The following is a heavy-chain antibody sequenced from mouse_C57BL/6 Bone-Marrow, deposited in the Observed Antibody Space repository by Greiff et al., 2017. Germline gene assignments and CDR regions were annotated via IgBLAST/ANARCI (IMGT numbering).Heavy chain of an antibody. CDR1: GYTFTSYW. Sequence: VQLQQPGAELVKPGASVKLSCKAFGYTFTSYWMQWVKQRPGQGLEWIGEIDPSDSYTNYNQKFKGKATLTVDTSSSTAYMQRTSLTSEDSAVYYCAREGSNYVGYFDVWGTGTTVTVSS. CDR2: IDPSDSYT. V-gene: IGHV1-50*01. D-gene: IGHD2-5*01. CDR3: AREGSNYVGYFDV. J-gene: IGHJ1*03.